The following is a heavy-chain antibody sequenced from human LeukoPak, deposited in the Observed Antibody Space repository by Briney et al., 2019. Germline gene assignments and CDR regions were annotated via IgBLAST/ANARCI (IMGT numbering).Heavy chain of an antibody. CDR1: GGSISSSSYY. D-gene: IGHD6-19*01. V-gene: IGHV4-39*07. CDR3: ARGGKWLYYFDY. Sequence: PSETLSLTCTVSGGSISSSSYYWGWIRQPPGKGLGWIGSIYYSGSTYYNPSLKSRVTISVDTSKNQFSLKLTSVTAADTAVYYCARGGKWLYYFDYWGQGTLVTVSS. J-gene: IGHJ4*02. CDR2: IYYSGST.